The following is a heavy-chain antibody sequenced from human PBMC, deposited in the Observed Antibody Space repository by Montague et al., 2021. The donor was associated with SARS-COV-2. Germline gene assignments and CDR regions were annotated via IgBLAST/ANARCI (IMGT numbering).Heavy chain of an antibody. D-gene: IGHD3-22*01. Sequence: SETLSLTCAVYDGSFSDYSWTWIRQPPGKGLEWIGEINHRGSTNXNPSLKSRVTISVDTSKNQFSLKMTSVTAADTAVYYCARGRQHINMVVVVVTGEEYYFDFWGQGTLVAVSS. V-gene: IGHV4-34*01. CDR1: DGSFSDYS. CDR3: ARGRQHINMVVVVVTGEEYYFDF. J-gene: IGHJ4*02. CDR2: INHRGST.